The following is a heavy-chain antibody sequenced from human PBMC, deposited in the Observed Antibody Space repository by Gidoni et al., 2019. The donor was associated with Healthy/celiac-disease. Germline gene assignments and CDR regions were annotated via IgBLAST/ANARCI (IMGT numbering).Heavy chain of an antibody. V-gene: IGHV4-34*01. D-gene: IGHD3-10*01. CDR1: GGSFSGYY. Sequence: QVQLQQWGAGLLKPSETLSLTCAVYGGSFSGYYWSWLRQPPGKGLEWIGEINHSGSTNYNPSLKSRVTISVDTSKNQFSLKLSSVTAADTAVYYCARVEGGSGSPSHFDYWGQGTLVTVSS. CDR3: ARVEGGSGSPSHFDY. CDR2: INHSGST. J-gene: IGHJ4*02.